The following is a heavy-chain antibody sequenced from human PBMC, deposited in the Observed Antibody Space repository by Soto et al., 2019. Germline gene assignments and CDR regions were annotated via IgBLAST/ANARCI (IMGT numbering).Heavy chain of an antibody. Sequence: HPGGSLRLSCAASGFTFSNYAMSWARQAPGKGLEWVSAITGSGGTTYYADSVKGRFTISRDNSKNTLYLQMNSLRAEDTAVYYCAKGEYKYVWGSYRLFDHWGQGTLVTVSS. CDR1: GFTFSNYA. J-gene: IGHJ4*02. CDR3: AKGEYKYVWGSYRLFDH. D-gene: IGHD3-16*02. V-gene: IGHV3-23*01. CDR2: ITGSGGTT.